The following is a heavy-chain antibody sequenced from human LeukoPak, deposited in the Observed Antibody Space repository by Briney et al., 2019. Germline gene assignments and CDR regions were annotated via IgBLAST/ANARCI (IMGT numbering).Heavy chain of an antibody. J-gene: IGHJ4*02. CDR2: IYYSGST. CDR1: GGSISSYY. V-gene: IGHV4-59*01. D-gene: IGHD6-13*01. CDR3: ARVEGGSSWYSLDY. Sequence: ASETLSLTCTVSGGSISSYYWSWVRQPPGKGPGWVGYIYYSGSTNYNPSLKSRVTISVDTSKNQFSLNLNSVTAADTAMYYCARVEGGSSWYSLDYWGQGTLVTVSS.